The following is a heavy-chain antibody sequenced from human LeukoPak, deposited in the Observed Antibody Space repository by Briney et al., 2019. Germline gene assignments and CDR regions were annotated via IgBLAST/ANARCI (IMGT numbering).Heavy chain of an antibody. CDR3: ARRTAGTTGVFDS. CDR2: IGSNGDTT. Sequence: GGSLRLSCAASGFTFSISEMHWVRRAPGKGLESISAIGSNGDTTYYANSVKGRFTISRDNSKNTLYLQMGSLRAEDMAVYYCARRTAGTTGVFDSWGQGTLVTVSS. D-gene: IGHD1-1*01. V-gene: IGHV3-64*01. J-gene: IGHJ4*02. CDR1: GFTFSISE.